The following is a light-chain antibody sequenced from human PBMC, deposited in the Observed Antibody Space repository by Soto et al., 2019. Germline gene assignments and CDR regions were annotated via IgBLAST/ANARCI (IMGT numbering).Light chain of an antibody. J-gene: IGKJ1*01. CDR2: DAS. CDR1: QSISTW. V-gene: IGKV1-5*01. Sequence: IHMTHSPSTLSATVLDRVTITFRASQSISTWLAWYQQKPGKAPKLLIYDASSLEVGVPSRFSGSGSRTEFTLTISSLQPDDYGTYYCQQYYDFRTFGQGTKVDI. CDR3: QQYYDFRT.